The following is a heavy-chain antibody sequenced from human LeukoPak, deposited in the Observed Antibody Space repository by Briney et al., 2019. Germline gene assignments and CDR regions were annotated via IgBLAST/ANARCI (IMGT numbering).Heavy chain of an antibody. J-gene: IGHJ3*01. D-gene: IGHD3-16*01. CDR1: GFGFSSYA. V-gene: IGHV3-30*02. Sequence: GGSLRLSCAASGFGFSSYAMHWVRQAPGKGLEWVAFIRHDGSHHYHGDSVKGRFTISRDNSKKTLYLEMTSLRPEDTAVYYCAKVRLLGALDDAFDVWGQGTMVTV. CDR3: AKVRLLGALDDAFDV. CDR2: IRHDGSHH.